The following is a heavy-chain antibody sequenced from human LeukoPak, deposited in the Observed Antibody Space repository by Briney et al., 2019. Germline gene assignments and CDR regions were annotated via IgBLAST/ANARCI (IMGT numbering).Heavy chain of an antibody. CDR3: ARPNWNDLHFDY. D-gene: IGHD1-1*01. CDR1: GYTFTSYG. V-gene: IGHV1-18*01. CDR2: ISGYNGNA. Sequence: SVKVSCKASGYTFTSYGLSWVRQAPGQGLEWMGWISGYNGNANYAQKFQGRVTMTTDTSTSTAYMELRSLRSDDTAVYYCARPNWNDLHFDYWGQGTLVTVSS. J-gene: IGHJ4*02.